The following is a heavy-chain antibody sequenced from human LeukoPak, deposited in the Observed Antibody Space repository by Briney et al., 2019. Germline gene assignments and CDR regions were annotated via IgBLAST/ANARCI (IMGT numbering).Heavy chain of an antibody. Sequence: SETLSLTCTVFGGSISSYYWSWIRQPPGKGLEWIGYIYYSGSTNYNPSLKSRVTISVDTSKNQFSLKLSSVTAADTAVYYCARGRTYYYGSGSLHYYYYMDVWGKGTTVTISS. J-gene: IGHJ6*03. CDR1: GGSISSYY. CDR2: IYYSGST. D-gene: IGHD3-10*01. CDR3: ARGRTYYYGSGSLHYYYYMDV. V-gene: IGHV4-59*01.